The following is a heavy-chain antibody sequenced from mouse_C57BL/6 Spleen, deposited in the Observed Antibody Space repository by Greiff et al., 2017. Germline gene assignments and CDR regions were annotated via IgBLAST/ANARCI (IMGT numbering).Heavy chain of an antibody. J-gene: IGHJ3*01. Sequence: QVQLQQSGAELARPGASVKLSCKASGYTFTSYGISWVKQRTGQGLEWIGDIYPRSGNTYYNEKFKGKATLTEDKSSSTAYMELRSLTSEDSAVYFCAYGNYWFAYWGQGTLVTVSA. CDR3: AYGNYWFAY. CDR1: GYTFTSYG. CDR2: IYPRSGNT. D-gene: IGHD2-10*02. V-gene: IGHV1-81*01.